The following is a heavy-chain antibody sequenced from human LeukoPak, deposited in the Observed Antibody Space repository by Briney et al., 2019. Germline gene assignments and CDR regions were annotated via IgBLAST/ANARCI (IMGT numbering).Heavy chain of an antibody. Sequence: GASVKVSCKASGYTFTGYYMHWVRQAPGQGLGWMGWINPSTGGTNYAQKFQGRVTMTRDTSISTAYMELSRLRSDDTAVYYCAKTQFGDDELDDYFDYWGQGTLVTVSS. CDR1: GYTFTGYY. J-gene: IGHJ4*02. CDR3: AKTQFGDDELDDYFDY. V-gene: IGHV1-2*02. CDR2: INPSTGGT. D-gene: IGHD4-17*01.